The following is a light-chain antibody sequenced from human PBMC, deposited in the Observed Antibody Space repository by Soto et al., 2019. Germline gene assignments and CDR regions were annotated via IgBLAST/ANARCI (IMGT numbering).Light chain of an antibody. J-gene: IGKJ1*01. CDR2: AAS. V-gene: IGKV1-39*01. CDR3: QQSYSTPRA. CDR1: QSISSY. Sequence: DIQMTQSPSSLSASVGDRVTITCRASQSISSYLNWYQQKPGKAPKLLIYAASSLQSGVPSRFSGSGSGTDFTLTSSRLQPEDVATYYCQQSYSTPRAFGQGTKVEIK.